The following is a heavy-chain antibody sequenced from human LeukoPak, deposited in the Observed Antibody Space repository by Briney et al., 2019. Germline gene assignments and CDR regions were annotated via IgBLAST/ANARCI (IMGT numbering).Heavy chain of an antibody. D-gene: IGHD6-19*01. J-gene: IGHJ3*02. CDR2: INPNSGGT. CDR1: GYTFTGYY. Sequence: VASVKVSCKASGYTFTGYYMHWVRQAPGQGLEWMGWINPNSGGTNYAQKFQGRVTMTRDTSISTAYMELSRLRSDDTAVYYCATEVAGTGAFDIWGQGTMVTVSS. CDR3: ATEVAGTGAFDI. V-gene: IGHV1-2*02.